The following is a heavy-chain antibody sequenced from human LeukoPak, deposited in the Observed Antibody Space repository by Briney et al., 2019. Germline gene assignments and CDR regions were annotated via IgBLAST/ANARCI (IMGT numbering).Heavy chain of an antibody. D-gene: IGHD5-24*01. CDR3: ARHAVRDGYNRHNDY. CDR1: GYSFTSYW. J-gene: IGHJ4*02. V-gene: IGHV5-51*01. CDR2: IYPGDSDT. Sequence: HGESLEISCKGSGYSFTSYWIGWVRQMPGKGLEWMGIIYPGDSDTRYSPSFEGQVTISADKSISTVYLQWSSLKASDTAIYYCARHAVRDGYNRHNDYWGQGTLVTVSS.